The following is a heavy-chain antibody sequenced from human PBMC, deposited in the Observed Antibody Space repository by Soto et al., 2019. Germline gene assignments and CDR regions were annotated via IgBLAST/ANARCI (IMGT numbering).Heavy chain of an antibody. V-gene: IGHV3-7*05. Sequence: EVPLVESGGGLVKPGRPLTLSCAAPGLPLSSGWMTWVRQAPGKGLESVANIKEAGSERYYVHSVEGRFTVSRDNATKSLHLHMDSLRAEDTAIYYCVGADDLWGQGTEVTVPS. CDR1: GLPLSSGW. CDR3: VGADDL. J-gene: IGHJ4*02. CDR2: IKEAGSER.